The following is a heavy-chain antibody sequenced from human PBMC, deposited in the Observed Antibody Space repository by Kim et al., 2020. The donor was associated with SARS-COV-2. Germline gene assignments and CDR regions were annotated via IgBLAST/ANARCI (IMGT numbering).Heavy chain of an antibody. Sequence: SETLSLTCAVYGGSFSGYYWSWIRQPPGKGLEWIGEINHSGSTNYNPSLKSRVTILVETSKNQFSLKLSSVTAADTAVYYCARWDYDILTGYPNWGQGTLVTVSS. CDR3: ARWDYDILTGYPN. CDR1: GGSFSGYY. D-gene: IGHD3-9*01. J-gene: IGHJ4*02. V-gene: IGHV4-34*01. CDR2: INHSGST.